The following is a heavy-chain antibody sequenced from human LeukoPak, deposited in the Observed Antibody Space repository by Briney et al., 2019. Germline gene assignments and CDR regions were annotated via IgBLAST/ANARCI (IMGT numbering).Heavy chain of an antibody. V-gene: IGHV3-21*01. CDR3: ARVTEGYYGSGRFYGMGV. CDR2: ISSSSSYI. D-gene: IGHD3-10*01. Sequence: PGGSLRLSCAASGFTFSSYSMNWVRQAPGRGLEWVSSISSSSSYIYYADSVKGRFTISRDNAKNSLYLQMNSLRAEDTAVYYCARVTEGYYGSGRFYGMGVWGQGTTVTVSS. CDR1: GFTFSSYS. J-gene: IGHJ6*02.